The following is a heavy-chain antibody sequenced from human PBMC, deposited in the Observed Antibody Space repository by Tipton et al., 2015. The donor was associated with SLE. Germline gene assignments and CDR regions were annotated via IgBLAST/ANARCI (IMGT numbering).Heavy chain of an antibody. CDR2: IYYSGST. J-gene: IGHJ4*02. V-gene: IGHV4-59*01. Sequence: TLSLTCTVSGGSISSYYWSWIRQPPGKGLEWIGYIYYSGSTNYNPSLKGRVTISLDTSMKQFSLNLMSVTSADTAVYYCASLRFYGDYDLGRWGQGALVTVSS. CDR1: GGSISSYY. D-gene: IGHD4-17*01. CDR3: ASLRFYGDYDLGR.